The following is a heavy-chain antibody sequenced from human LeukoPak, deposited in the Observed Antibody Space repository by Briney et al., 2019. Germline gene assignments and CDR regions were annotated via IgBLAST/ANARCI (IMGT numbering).Heavy chain of an antibody. Sequence: GGSLRLSCAASGFTFSSYSMNCVRQAPGKGLEWVSYISSSSSTIYYADSVKGRFTISRDNAKNSLYLQMNSLRAEDTAVYYCARDPPAYCGGDCAAGMDVWGKRTTVTVSS. V-gene: IGHV3-48*01. D-gene: IGHD2-21*01. CDR3: ARDPPAYCGGDCAAGMDV. CDR2: ISSSSSTI. CDR1: GFTFSSYS. J-gene: IGHJ6*04.